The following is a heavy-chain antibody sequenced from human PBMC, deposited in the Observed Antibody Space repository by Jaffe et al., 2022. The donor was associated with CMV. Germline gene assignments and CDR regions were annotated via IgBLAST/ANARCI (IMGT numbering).Heavy chain of an antibody. CDR1: GFTFSSYG. J-gene: IGHJ5*02. D-gene: IGHD6-13*01. V-gene: IGHV3-33*01. CDR2: IWYDGSNK. Sequence: QVQLVESGGGVVQPGRSLRLSCAASGFTFSSYGMHWVRQAPGKGLEWVAVIWYDGSNKYYADSVKGRFTISRDNSKNTLYLQMNSLRAEDTAVYYCARESSSWSWFDPWGQGTLVTVSS. CDR3: ARESSSWSWFDP.